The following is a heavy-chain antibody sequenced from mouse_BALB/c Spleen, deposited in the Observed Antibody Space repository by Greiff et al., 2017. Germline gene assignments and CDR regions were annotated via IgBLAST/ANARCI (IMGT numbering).Heavy chain of an antibody. CDR3: ASGYYDDDWFAY. V-gene: IGHV1-18*01. J-gene: IGHJ2*01. D-gene: IGHD2-4*01. CDR2: INPNNGGT. CDR1: GYTFTDYN. Sequence: DVQLQESGPELVKPGASVKIPCKASGYTFTDYNMDWVKQSHGQSLEWIGDINPNNGGTIYNQKFKGKATLTVDKSSSTAYMELRSLTSEDTAVYYCASGYYDDDWFAYWGQGTTRTVAS.